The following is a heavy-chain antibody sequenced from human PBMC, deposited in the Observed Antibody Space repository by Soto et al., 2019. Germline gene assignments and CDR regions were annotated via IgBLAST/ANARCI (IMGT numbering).Heavy chain of an antibody. D-gene: IGHD2-2*01. CDR1: GFTFSSYG. CDR2: ISYDGSNK. V-gene: IGHV3-30*18. Sequence: PGGSLRLSCAASGFTFSSYGMHWVRQAPGKGLEWVAVISYDGSNKYYADSVKGRFTISRDNSKNTLYLQMNSLRAEDTAVYYCAKDGTTSPANYYYYGMDVWGQGTTVTVSS. J-gene: IGHJ6*02. CDR3: AKDGTTSPANYYYYGMDV.